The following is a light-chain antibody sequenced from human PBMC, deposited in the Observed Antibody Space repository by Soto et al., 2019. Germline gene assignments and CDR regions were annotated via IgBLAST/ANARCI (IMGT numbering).Light chain of an antibody. CDR3: QHSNSYSEA. V-gene: IGKV1-5*03. CDR2: KAS. Sequence: DVQMNLSPSTVSGYVGDRVTITCRASQTISSWLAWYQQKPGKAPKLLIYKASTLKSGVPSRFSGSGSGTEFTLTISSLQPDDFATYYCQHSNSYSEAFGQGTKVDVK. CDR1: QTISSW. J-gene: IGKJ1*01.